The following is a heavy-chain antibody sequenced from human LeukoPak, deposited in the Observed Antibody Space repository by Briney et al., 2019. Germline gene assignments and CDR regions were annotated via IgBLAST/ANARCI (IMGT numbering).Heavy chain of an antibody. J-gene: IGHJ4*02. CDR3: VKPRYFSTGSLN. Sequence: GGSLRLSCVASGFTFSDYWMSWVRQPPGKGLEWVATIKQDGSEEYYMNSVKGRFIISRDNAENSLDLQMNSLRVEDTAIYYCVKPRYFSTGSLNWGQGTLVTVSS. V-gene: IGHV3-7*01. CDR2: IKQDGSEE. CDR1: GFTFSDYW. D-gene: IGHD3-10*01.